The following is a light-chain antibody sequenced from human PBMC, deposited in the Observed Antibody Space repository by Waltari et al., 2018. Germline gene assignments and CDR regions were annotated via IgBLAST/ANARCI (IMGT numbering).Light chain of an antibody. CDR2: EVN. J-gene: IGLJ2*01. Sequence: QSALTQPPSASGSPGQSVTISCTGTTSDVGGYDCVSWYQQHPGKAPKPMFYEVNKRPSGVPDRFSGSKSGNMAYLTVSGLQAEDEAHYYCNSYAGSNSVVFGGGTKLTVL. CDR1: TSDVGGYDC. CDR3: NSYAGSNSVV. V-gene: IGLV2-8*01.